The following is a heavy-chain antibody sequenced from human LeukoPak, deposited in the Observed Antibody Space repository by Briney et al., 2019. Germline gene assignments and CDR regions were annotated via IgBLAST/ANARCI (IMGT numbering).Heavy chain of an antibody. CDR2: MSHDSSDE. D-gene: IGHD3-9*01. CDR1: GFNFGYYG. Sequence: PGGSLRLSCAASGFNFGYYGMHWVRQAPGKGLEWVAIMSHDSSDEFYADSVKGRFTISGDNSRNTLYLQMNTLRPDDTALYYCARERHFDWLFGLGPWGQGTVVTVSS. J-gene: IGHJ5*02. CDR3: ARERHFDWLFGLGP. V-gene: IGHV3-30*03.